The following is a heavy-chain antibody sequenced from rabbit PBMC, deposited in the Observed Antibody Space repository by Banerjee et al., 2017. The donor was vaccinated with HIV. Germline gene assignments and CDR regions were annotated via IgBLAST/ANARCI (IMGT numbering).Heavy chain of an antibody. V-gene: IGHV1S45*01. D-gene: IGHD4-1*01. CDR3: ARDLAGVIGWNFGL. J-gene: IGHJ6*01. Sequence: QEQLEESGGDLVKPGASLTLTCKVSGFSFSSTYWICWVRQAPGKGLEWIACIYGGSHGNHYYASWAKGRFTISKTSSTTVTLQMTSLTAADTATYLCARDLAGVIGWNFGLWGQGTLVTVS. CDR2: IYGGSHGNH. CDR1: GFSFSSTYW.